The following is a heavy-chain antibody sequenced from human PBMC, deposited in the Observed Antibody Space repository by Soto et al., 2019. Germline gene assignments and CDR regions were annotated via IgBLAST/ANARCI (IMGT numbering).Heavy chain of an antibody. V-gene: IGHV1-18*04. CDR3: ARKSLSNFNWFDP. J-gene: IGHJ5*02. CDR2: INADYGNT. Sequence: QLQLVQSGTELKKPGASVKVSCKASGYTFTNYGITWVRQAPGQGLEWMGWINADYGNTNYEHKFQGRVTMTTDKSTNTAYMELRSLRSDDTAVYYCARKSLSNFNWFDPWGQGTLVTVSS. D-gene: IGHD4-4*01. CDR1: GYTFTNYG.